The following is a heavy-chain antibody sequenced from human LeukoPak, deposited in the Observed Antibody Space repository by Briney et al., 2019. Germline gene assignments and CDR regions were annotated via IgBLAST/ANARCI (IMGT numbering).Heavy chain of an antibody. CDR2: IIPIFGIA. CDR3: ARDYQVEMATSL. D-gene: IGHD5-24*01. CDR1: GGTFSSYA. V-gene: IGHV1-69*04. Sequence: SVKVSCKASGGTFSSYAISWVRQAPGQGLEWMGRIIPIFGIADYAQKFQGRVTITADKSTSTAYMELSSLRSEDTAVYYCARDYQVEMATSLWGQGTLVTVSS. J-gene: IGHJ4*02.